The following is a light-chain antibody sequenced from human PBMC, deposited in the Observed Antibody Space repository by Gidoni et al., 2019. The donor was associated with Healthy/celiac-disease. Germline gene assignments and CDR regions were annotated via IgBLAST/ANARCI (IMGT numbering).Light chain of an antibody. V-gene: IGKV3-20*01. J-gene: IGKJ3*01. CDR3: QQYGSSPPLT. CDR1: PSVSSSY. CDR2: GAS. Sequence: DIVLTQSPGTLSLSPGERATLSCRASPSVSSSYLAWYQQKPGPAPRLLIYGASSRATGIPDRFSGSGSGTDFTLTISRLEPEDFAVYYCQQYGSSPPLTFGPGTKVDIK.